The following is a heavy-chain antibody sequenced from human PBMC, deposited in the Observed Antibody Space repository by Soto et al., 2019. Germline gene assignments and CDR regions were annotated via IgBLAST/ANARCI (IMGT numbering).Heavy chain of an antibody. CDR1: GGTFSSYA. CDR2: IIPIFGTA. J-gene: IGHJ3*02. D-gene: IGHD5-18*01. V-gene: IGHV1-69*13. CDR3: ATTIQTARGAFDI. Sequence: SVKVSCKASGGTFSSYAISWVRQAPGQGLEWMGGIIPIFGTANYAQKFQGRVTITADESTSTAYMELSSLRSEDTAVYYCATTIQTARGAFDIWGQGTMVTVSS.